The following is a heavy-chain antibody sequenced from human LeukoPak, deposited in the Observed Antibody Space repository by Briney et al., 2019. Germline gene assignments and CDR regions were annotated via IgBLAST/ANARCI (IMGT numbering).Heavy chain of an antibody. CDR3: ARTGYYASGSSYYYGMDV. J-gene: IGHJ6*02. CDR2: IFYSGST. D-gene: IGHD3-10*01. CDR1: GGSINNFY. V-gene: IGHV4-59*08. Sequence: SETLSLTCTVSGGSINNFYWSWIRQPPGKGLEWIGYIFYSGSTNYNPSLESRVTISIETSKNQFSLKVNSLTAADTAVYYCARTGYYASGSSYYYGMDVWGQGTTVTVSS.